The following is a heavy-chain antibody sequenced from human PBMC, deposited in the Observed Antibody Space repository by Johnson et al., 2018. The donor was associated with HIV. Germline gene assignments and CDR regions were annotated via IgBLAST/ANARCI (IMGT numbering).Heavy chain of an antibody. CDR2: INAGGDT. Sequence: VQLVESGGGLVQPGGSLRLSCAASGFTFSSYAMTWVRQAPGKGLEWVSVINAGGDTYYADSVKGRFTISRDNSKNTLYLQMNSLRAEDTAVYYCAKTSRGSSWFDAFDIWGQGTMVTVSS. CDR3: AKTSRGSSWFDAFDI. V-gene: IGHV3-23*04. J-gene: IGHJ3*02. CDR1: GFTFSSYA. D-gene: IGHD6-13*01.